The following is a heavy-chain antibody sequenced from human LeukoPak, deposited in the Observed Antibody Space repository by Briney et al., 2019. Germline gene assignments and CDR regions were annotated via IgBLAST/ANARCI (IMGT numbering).Heavy chain of an antibody. CDR2: IIPILGIA. V-gene: IGHV1-69*04. CDR1: GGTFSSYA. J-gene: IGHJ6*03. Sequence: ASVKVSCKASGGTFSSYAISWVRQAPGQGLEWMGRIIPILGIANYAQKFQGRVTITADKSTSTAYMELSSLRSEDTAVYYCARGGYSTYYYYYYMDVWGKGTTVTVSS. CDR3: ARGGYSTYYYYYYMDV. D-gene: IGHD6-13*01.